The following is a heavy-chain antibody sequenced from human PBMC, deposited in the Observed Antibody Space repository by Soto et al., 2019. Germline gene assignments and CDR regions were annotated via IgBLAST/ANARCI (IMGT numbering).Heavy chain of an antibody. CDR3: ARTITMVREVILNYGMDV. CDR1: GFIFSNFW. CDR2: IKQDGSEE. V-gene: IGHV3-7*01. D-gene: IGHD3-10*01. Sequence: PGGSLRLSCAASGFIFSNFWMSWVRQAPGKGLEWVANIKQDGSEEYYVDSVKGRFTMSRDNAKNSLYVQMNSLRAEDTAVYYCARTITMVREVILNYGMDVWGQGTTVTVSS. J-gene: IGHJ6*02.